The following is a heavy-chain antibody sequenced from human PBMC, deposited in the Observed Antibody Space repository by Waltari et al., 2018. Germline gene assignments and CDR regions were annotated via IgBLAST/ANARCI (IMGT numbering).Heavy chain of an antibody. D-gene: IGHD2-15*01. CDR3: AREKLMGEYIDY. J-gene: IGHJ4*02. CDR1: GFNFDDHG. V-gene: IGHV3-20*04. CDR2: INWNGGST. Sequence: EVQLVESGGGVRRPGGSVRLSCAASGFNFDDHGMRWVRQAPGKGLGWVSSINWNGGSTCYADSVRGRFTISRDNAKNSLYLQMNSLRADDTALYYCAREKLMGEYIDYWGQGTLVTVSS.